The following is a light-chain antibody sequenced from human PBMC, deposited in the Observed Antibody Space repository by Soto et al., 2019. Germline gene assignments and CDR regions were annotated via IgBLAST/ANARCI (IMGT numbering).Light chain of an antibody. V-gene: IGKV3-11*01. CDR3: QQRSNWPMYT. Sequence: EIVLTQSPVTLSLSPGERATLSCRASQNVGGYLAWYQQKPGQAPRLLMYDASNRATGIPARFSASGSGTDFTLTISSLEPEDFAVYYCQQRSNWPMYTFGQGTKLEIK. J-gene: IGKJ2*01. CDR2: DAS. CDR1: QNVGGY.